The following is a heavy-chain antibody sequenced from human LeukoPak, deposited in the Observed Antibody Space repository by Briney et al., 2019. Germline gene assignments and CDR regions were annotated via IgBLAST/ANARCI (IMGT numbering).Heavy chain of an antibody. D-gene: IGHD3-10*01. V-gene: IGHV1-8*01. CDR2: MNPNSGNT. CDR3: ARVSLVRGVITFDY. CDR1: GYTFTNYD. J-gene: IGHJ4*02. Sequence: ASVKVSCKASGYTFTNYDINWVRQATGQGLEWMGWMNPNSGNTGYAQNLQGRVTMTRDTSISTAYMELTSLRSEDTAVYYCARVSLVRGVITFDYWGQGTLVTVSS.